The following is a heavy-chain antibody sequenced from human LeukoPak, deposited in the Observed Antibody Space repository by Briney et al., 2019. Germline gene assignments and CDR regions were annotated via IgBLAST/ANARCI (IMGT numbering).Heavy chain of an antibody. V-gene: IGHV4-61*01. Sequence: PSETLSLTCTVSGYSISSAYYWGFIRQPPGKGLEWIGYIYYSGNTNTNYNPSLKSRVTISADTSKNQFSLKLSSVTAADTAVYYCARDGYYDSSGYYYKLDAFDIWGQGTTVTVSS. J-gene: IGHJ3*02. CDR1: GYSISSAYY. CDR3: ARDGYYDSSGYYYKLDAFDI. D-gene: IGHD3-22*01. CDR2: IYYSGNTNT.